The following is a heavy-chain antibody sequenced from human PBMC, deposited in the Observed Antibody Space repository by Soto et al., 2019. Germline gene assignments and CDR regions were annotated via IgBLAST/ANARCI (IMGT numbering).Heavy chain of an antibody. Sequence: EVQLLESGGGLVQPGGSLRLSCAASRFTFSTYAMTWVRQAPGKGLEWVSAISHSGGNTYYADSVKGRFTISRDNSKNTLYLQMNNLRAEDTAIYYCAKGGGTSSYFYFDYWGQGTLVAVSS. CDR2: ISHSGGNT. J-gene: IGHJ4*02. CDR3: AKGGGTSSYFYFDY. D-gene: IGHD3-10*01. V-gene: IGHV3-23*01. CDR1: RFTFSTYA.